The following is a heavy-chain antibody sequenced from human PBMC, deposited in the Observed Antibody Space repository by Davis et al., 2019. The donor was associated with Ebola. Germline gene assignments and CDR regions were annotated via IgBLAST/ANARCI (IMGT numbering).Heavy chain of an antibody. CDR2: ISAYNGNT. Sequence: ASVKVSCKASGYTFTSYGISWVRQAPGQGLEWMGWISAYNGNTNYAQKFQGRVTITRDTSASTAYMELSSLRSEDTAVYYCARAGYYDFWSGYYTGVDAFDIWGQGTMVTVSS. CDR3: ARAGYYDFWSGYYTGVDAFDI. CDR1: GYTFTSYG. D-gene: IGHD3-3*01. J-gene: IGHJ3*02. V-gene: IGHV1-18*04.